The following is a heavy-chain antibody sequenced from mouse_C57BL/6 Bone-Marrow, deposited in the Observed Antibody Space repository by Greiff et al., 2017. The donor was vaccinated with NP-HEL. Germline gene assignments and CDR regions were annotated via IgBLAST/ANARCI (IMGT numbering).Heavy chain of an antibody. D-gene: IGHD2-3*01. V-gene: IGHV1-50*01. CDR3: AMGWLLRDY. Sequence: QVQLQQPGAELVKPGASVKLSCKASGYTFTSYWMQWVKQRPGQGLEWIGEIDPSDSYTNYNQKFKGKATLTVDTSSSTAYMQLSSLTSEDSAVYYCAMGWLLRDYWCQGTTLTVSS. CDR2: IDPSDSYT. J-gene: IGHJ2*01. CDR1: GYTFTSYW.